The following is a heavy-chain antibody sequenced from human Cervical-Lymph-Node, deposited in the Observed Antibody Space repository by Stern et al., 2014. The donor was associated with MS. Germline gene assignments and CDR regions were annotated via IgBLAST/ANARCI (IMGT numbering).Heavy chain of an antibody. D-gene: IGHD3-9*01. V-gene: IGHV3-7*01. J-gene: IGHJ4*02. CDR1: GFTFSNYW. CDR2: IKQDGSEK. Sequence: EVQLLESGGGLVQPGGSLRLSCAASGFTFSNYWMNWVRQAPGKGLEWVANIKQDGSEKYYVDSVKGRFTISRDNAKNSLYLQMNSLRAEDTAVYYCATGFFDWLLYPFDYWGQGTLVTVSS. CDR3: ATGFFDWLLYPFDY.